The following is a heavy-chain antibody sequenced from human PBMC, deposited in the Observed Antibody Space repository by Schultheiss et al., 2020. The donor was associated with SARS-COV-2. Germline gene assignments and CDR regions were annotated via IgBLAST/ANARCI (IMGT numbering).Heavy chain of an antibody. CDR3: ARRRQDTNAYSYFDS. CDR1: SGSLIPYY. D-gene: IGHD4-11*01. J-gene: IGHJ4*02. CDR2: ISYTGSP. Sequence: SETLSLTCTVSSGSLIPYYWTWIRQPPGKGLEWIGYISYTGSPSYNPSLKSRVTISADTSDNQFSLRLTSVTAADTAVYYCARRRQDTNAYSYFDSWGQGTLVTVSS. V-gene: IGHV4-59*12.